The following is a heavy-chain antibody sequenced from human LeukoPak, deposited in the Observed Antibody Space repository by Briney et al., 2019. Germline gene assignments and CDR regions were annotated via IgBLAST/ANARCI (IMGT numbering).Heavy chain of an antibody. CDR3: ARVSSSWSYVWFDP. D-gene: IGHD6-13*01. V-gene: IGHV4-39*07. CDR2: IYYSGST. J-gene: IGHJ5*02. CDR1: GGSISSSSYY. Sequence: SETLSLTCTVSGGSISSSSYYWGWIRQPPGKGLEWIGSIYYSGSTYYNPSLKSRVTISVDTPKNQFSLKLSSVTAADTAVYYCARVSSSWSYVWFDPWGQGTLVTVSS.